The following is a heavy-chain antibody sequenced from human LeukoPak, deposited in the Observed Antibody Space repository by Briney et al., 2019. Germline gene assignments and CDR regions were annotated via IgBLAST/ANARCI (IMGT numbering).Heavy chain of an antibody. CDR3: TQHHDSSGYYLFDY. D-gene: IGHD3-22*01. Sequence: PGGSLRLSCAASGFTFSSYAMHWVRQAPGKGLEYVSAISSNGGSTYYANSVKGRFTISRDNSKNTLYLQMGSLRSEDTAVYYCTQHHDSSGYYLFDYWGQGTLVTVSS. V-gene: IGHV3-64*01. CDR1: GFTFSSYA. J-gene: IGHJ4*02. CDR2: ISSNGGST.